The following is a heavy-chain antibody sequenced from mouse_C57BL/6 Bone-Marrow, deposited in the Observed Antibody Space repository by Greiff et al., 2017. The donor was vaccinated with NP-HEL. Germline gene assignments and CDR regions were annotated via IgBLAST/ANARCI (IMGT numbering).Heavy chain of an antibody. CDR2: IYPGSGST. V-gene: IGHV1-55*01. J-gene: IGHJ2*01. CDR3: ARKDYGSSYDYFDD. D-gene: IGHD1-1*01. Sequence: QVQLQQPGAELVKPGASVKMSCKASGYTFTSYWITWVKQRPGQGLEWIGDIYPGSGSTNYNEKFKSKATLTVDTSSSTAYMQLSSLTSEDSAVYYCARKDYGSSYDYFDDWGKGTTLTVSS. CDR1: GYTFTSYW.